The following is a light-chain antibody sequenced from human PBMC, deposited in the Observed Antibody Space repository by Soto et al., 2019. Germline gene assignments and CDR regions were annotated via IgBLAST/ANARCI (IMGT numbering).Light chain of an antibody. V-gene: IGLV1-47*01. J-gene: IGLJ2*01. CDR2: RNN. Sequence: QAVVTQSPSASGTPGQRVTISCSGSSSNIGSNSVYWYQQLPGTAPKLLIYRNNQRPSGVPDRLSGSKSGTSASLAISGLRSEDEADYYCAAWDDSLSGVVFGGGTKLTVL. CDR3: AAWDDSLSGVV. CDR1: SSNIGSNS.